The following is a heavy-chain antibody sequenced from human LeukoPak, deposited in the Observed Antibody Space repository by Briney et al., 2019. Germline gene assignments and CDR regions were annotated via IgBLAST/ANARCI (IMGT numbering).Heavy chain of an antibody. D-gene: IGHD3-10*01. CDR1: GYTFTGYY. CDR2: INPNSGGT. CDR3: ARGGSGSYPNWFDP. J-gene: IGHJ5*02. V-gene: IGHV1-2*06. Sequence: ASVKVSCKASGYTFTGYYMHWVRQAPGQGLEWMGRINPNSGGTNYAQKFQGRVTMTRDTSISTAYMELSRLRSDDTAVYYCARGGSGSYPNWFDPWGQGTLVTVSS.